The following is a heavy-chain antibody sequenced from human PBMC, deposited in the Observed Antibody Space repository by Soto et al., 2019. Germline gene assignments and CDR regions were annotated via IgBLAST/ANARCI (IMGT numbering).Heavy chain of an antibody. J-gene: IGHJ6*02. CDR3: ARSDYDSSGYYYDYYYYYGMDV. Sequence: GASVKVSCKASGGAFSSYASSWVRQAPGQGLEWMGGIIPIFGTANYAQKFQGRVTITADESTSTAYMELSSLRSEDTAVYYCARSDYDSSGYYYDYYYYYGMDVWGQGTTVTVSS. CDR2: IIPIFGTA. CDR1: GGAFSSYA. D-gene: IGHD3-22*01. V-gene: IGHV1-69*13.